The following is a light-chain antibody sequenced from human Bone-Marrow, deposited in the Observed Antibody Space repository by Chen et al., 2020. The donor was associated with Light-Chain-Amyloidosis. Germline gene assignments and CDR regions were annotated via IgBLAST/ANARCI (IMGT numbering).Light chain of an antibody. CDR2: GSS. J-gene: IGKJ4*01. V-gene: IGKV3-20*01. CDR1: QTISSNY. CDR3: QQYGTSPLT. Sequence: EIVLTQSPGTLSLSPGEGANLSCRASQTISSNYLTWYQQKFGQAPRLLIYGSSSRATGIPDRFTGSGYGTDFTLTIKRLEPEDFGMYCCQQYGTSPLTFGGGTKVEIK.